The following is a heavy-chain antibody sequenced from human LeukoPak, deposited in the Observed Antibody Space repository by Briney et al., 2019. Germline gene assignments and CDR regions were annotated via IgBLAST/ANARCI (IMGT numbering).Heavy chain of an antibody. CDR2: IIPIFGTA. CDR1: GGTLSSYA. CDR3: ARGTISGRIPDAFDI. J-gene: IGHJ3*02. D-gene: IGHD6-19*01. Sequence: SVKVSCKASGGTLSSYAISWVRQAPGQGLEWMGGIIPIFGTANYAQKLQGRVTITTDETTSKDYMELSSLKTEDTAVYYCARGTISGRIPDAFDIWGQGTMVTVSS. V-gene: IGHV1-69*05.